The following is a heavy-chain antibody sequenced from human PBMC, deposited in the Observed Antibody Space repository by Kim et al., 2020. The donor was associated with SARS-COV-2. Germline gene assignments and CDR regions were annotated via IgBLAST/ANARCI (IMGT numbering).Heavy chain of an antibody. Sequence: GGSLRLSCAASGFTFSSYGMHWVRQAPGKGLEWVAVIWYDGSNKYYADSVKGRFTISRDNPKNTLYLQMNSLRAEDTAVYYCARDGSSSWPYYYFDYWGQGTLVTVSS. V-gene: IGHV3-33*01. D-gene: IGHD6-13*01. J-gene: IGHJ4*02. CDR1: GFTFSSYG. CDR3: ARDGSSSWPYYYFDY. CDR2: IWYDGSNK.